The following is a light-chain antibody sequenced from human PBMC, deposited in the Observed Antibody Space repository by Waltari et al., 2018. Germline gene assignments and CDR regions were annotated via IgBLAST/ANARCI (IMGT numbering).Light chain of an antibody. Sequence: VLTQSPGTLSLSPGERATVACRASQRVGTSLAWYQQKPGQAPRLLIYGASRRATGIPDRFSGSVSGTDFSLTISRLEPEDFAVYYCQHYVRLPATFGQGTKVEI. J-gene: IGKJ1*01. CDR2: GAS. CDR3: QHYVRLPAT. CDR1: QRVGTS. V-gene: IGKV3-20*01.